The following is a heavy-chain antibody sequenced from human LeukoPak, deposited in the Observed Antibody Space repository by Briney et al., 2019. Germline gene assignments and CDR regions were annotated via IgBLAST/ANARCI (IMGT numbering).Heavy chain of an antibody. CDR3: ARTRITIFGVVIDDFDI. V-gene: IGHV1-18*01. CDR1: GYTFTSYG. CDR2: ISAYNGNT. D-gene: IGHD3-3*01. Sequence: ASVKVSCKASGYTFTSYGISWVRQAPGQGLEWMGWISAYNGNTNYAQKLQGRVTMTTDTSTSTAYMELRSLRSDDAAVYYCARTRITIFGVVIDDFDIWGQGTMVTVSS. J-gene: IGHJ3*02.